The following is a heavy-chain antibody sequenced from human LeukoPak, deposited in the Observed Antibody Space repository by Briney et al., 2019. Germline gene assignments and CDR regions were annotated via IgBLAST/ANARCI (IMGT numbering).Heavy chain of an antibody. V-gene: IGHV3-48*03. CDR1: GSIFNIYE. J-gene: IGHJ4*02. CDR2: ISGSGNSI. CDR3: AGDNIENGDLDYLDY. D-gene: IGHD4-17*01. Sequence: GGSLRLSCAASGSIFNIYEMNWVRQAPGKGLEWVAFISGSGNSIYYADSMKGRFTISRDNAKNSLYLHMSSLRAEDTAVYYCAGDNIENGDLDYLDYWGQGTLVTVSS.